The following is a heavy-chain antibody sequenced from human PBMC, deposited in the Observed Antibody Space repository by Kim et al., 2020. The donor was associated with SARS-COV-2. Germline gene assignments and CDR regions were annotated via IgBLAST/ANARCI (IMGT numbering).Heavy chain of an antibody. J-gene: IGHJ6*02. CDR2: IYYSGST. CDR3: ARGTYYYGMDV. CDR1: GGSISSSSYY. Sequence: SETLSLTCTVSGGSISSSSYYWGWIRQPPGKGLEWIGSIYYSGSTYYNPSLKSRVTISVDTSKNQFSLKLSSVTAADTAVYYCARGTYYYGMDVWGQGTTVTVSS. V-gene: IGHV4-39*07.